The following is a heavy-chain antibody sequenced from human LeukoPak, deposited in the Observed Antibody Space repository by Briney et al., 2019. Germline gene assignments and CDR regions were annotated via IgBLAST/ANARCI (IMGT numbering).Heavy chain of an antibody. CDR2: ISSSGSAI. V-gene: IGHV3-48*03. CDR1: GFTFSSYE. Sequence: PGGSLRLSCVVSGFTFSSYEMNWVRQAPGKGLEWVSYISSSGSAIYYADSVKGRFTISRDNAKNSLYLQMHSLRAEDTAVYYCARANWFDYWGQGSLVTVSS. J-gene: IGHJ5*01. CDR3: ARANWFDY. D-gene: IGHD2-8*01.